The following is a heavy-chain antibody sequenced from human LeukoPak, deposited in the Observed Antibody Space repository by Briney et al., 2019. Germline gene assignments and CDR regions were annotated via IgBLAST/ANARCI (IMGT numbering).Heavy chain of an antibody. CDR2: IYYSGST. J-gene: IGHJ2*01. V-gene: IGHV4-30-4*01. Sequence: SETLSLTCTVSGGSTSSGDYYWSWIRQPPGKGLEWIGYIYYSGSTYYNPSLKSRVTISVDTSKNQFSLKLSSVTAADTAVYYCARVAISDWYFDLWGRGTLVTVSS. CDR1: GGSTSSGDYY. CDR3: ARVAISDWYFDL. D-gene: IGHD2-21*01.